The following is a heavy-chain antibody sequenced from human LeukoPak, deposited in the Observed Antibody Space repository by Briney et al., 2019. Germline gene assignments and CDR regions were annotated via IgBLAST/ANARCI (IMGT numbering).Heavy chain of an antibody. V-gene: IGHV3-7*01. Sequence: PGGSLRLSCAASGFTFSSYWMSWVRQAPGKGLEWVANIKHDGSEKYYVDSLKGRFTISRDNAKNSLYLQMNSLRAEDTAVYYCARVISWGWFDPWGQGILVTVSS. CDR2: IKHDGSEK. J-gene: IGHJ5*02. D-gene: IGHD3-16*01. CDR3: ARVISWGWFDP. CDR1: GFTFSSYW.